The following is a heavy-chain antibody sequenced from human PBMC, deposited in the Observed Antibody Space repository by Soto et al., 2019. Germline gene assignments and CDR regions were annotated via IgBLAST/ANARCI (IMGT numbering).Heavy chain of an antibody. Sequence: QVQLQESGPGLVKPSETLSLTCTVSGGSISTYYWNWIRQSARKGLEWIGRVYISGSTNYHPSLKLRVAMSVDTSNNQFYLKVTSVTDADTAVYYCARGGRDGFDIWGQGTMVTVAS. CDR1: GGSISTYY. CDR3: ARGGRDGFDI. CDR2: VYISGST. V-gene: IGHV4-4*07. J-gene: IGHJ3*02.